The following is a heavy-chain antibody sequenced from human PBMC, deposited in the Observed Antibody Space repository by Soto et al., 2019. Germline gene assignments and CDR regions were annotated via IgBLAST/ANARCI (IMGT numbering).Heavy chain of an antibody. Sequence: TLSLTCTVSGGSISSYYWSWIRQPPGKGLEWIGYIYYSGSTNYNPSLKSRVTISVDTSKNQFSLKLSSVTAADTAVYYCARTGIAAAGSWFDPWGQGTLVTVSS. CDR1: GGSISSYY. D-gene: IGHD6-13*01. CDR2: IYYSGST. V-gene: IGHV4-59*01. CDR3: ARTGIAAAGSWFDP. J-gene: IGHJ5*02.